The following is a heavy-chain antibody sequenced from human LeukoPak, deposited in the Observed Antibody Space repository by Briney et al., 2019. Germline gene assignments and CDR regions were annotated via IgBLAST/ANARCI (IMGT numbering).Heavy chain of an antibody. V-gene: IGHV4-59*01. Sequence: SETLSLTCTVSGGSISSYYWSWIRQPPGKGLEWIGYIYYSGSTNYNPSLKSRVTISVDTSKNQFPLKLSSVTAADTAVYYCARDPGSYFDYWGQGTLVTVSS. D-gene: IGHD5-12*01. J-gene: IGHJ4*02. CDR2: IYYSGST. CDR1: GGSISSYY. CDR3: ARDPGSYFDY.